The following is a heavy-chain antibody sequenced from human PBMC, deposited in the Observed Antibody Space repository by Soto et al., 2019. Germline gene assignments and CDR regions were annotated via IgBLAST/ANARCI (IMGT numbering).Heavy chain of an antibody. Sequence: SLTCTVSGGSISSYYWSWIRQPPGKGLEWIGYIYYSGSTNYNPSLKSRVTISVDTSKNQFSLKLSSVTAADTAVYYCARTTVVTPPHFDYSGQGTLVTVSS. J-gene: IGHJ4*02. D-gene: IGHD4-17*01. CDR1: GGSISSYY. CDR2: IYYSGST. V-gene: IGHV4-59*01. CDR3: ARTTVVTPPHFDY.